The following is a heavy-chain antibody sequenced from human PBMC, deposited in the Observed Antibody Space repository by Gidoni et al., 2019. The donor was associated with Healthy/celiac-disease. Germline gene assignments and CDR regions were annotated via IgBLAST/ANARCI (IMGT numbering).Heavy chain of an antibody. J-gene: IGHJ4*02. V-gene: IGHV3-33*01. CDR3: ARGGGRDGYNWAY. D-gene: IGHD5-12*01. CDR2: IWYDGSNK. Sequence: QVQLVESGGGVVQPGRSLRLSCAASGFTFSSYGMHWVRQAPGKGREWVAVIWYDGSNKYYADSVKGRFTISRDNSKNTLYLQMNSLRAEDTAVYYCARGGGRDGYNWAYWGQGTLVTVSS. CDR1: GFTFSSYG.